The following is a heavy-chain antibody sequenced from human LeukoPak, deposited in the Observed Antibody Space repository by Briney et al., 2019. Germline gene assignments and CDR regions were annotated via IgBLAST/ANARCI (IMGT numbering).Heavy chain of an antibody. V-gene: IGHV3-30*03. CDR3: ARDKPSGSTSGSTFDI. D-gene: IGHD1-26*01. Sequence: GGSLRLSCAASGFTFSSYGMHWVRQAPGKGLEWVAVISYDGSNKYYADSVKGRFTISRDNSKNTLYLQMNSLRLEDTAVYYCARDKPSGSTSGSTFDIWGQGTMVTVSS. CDR2: ISYDGSNK. J-gene: IGHJ3*02. CDR1: GFTFSSYG.